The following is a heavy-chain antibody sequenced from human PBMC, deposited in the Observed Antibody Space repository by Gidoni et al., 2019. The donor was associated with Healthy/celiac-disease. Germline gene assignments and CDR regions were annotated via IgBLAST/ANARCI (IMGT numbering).Heavy chain of an antibody. D-gene: IGHD4-17*01. CDR1: GGSISRYY. CDR2: IYYSGST. J-gene: IGHJ3*02. CDR3: ARHRLSTKTTGVAFDI. V-gene: IGHV4-59*08. Sequence: QVQLQESGPGLVQPSETLSLTCTVPGGSISRYYWRWIRQPPGKGLEWIGYIYYSGSTNYNPSLKSRVTISVDTSKNQFSLKLSSVTAADTAVYYCARHRLSTKTTGVAFDIWGQGTMVTVSS.